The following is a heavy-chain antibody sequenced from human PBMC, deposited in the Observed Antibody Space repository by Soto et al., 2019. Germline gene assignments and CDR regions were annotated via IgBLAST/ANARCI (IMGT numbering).Heavy chain of an antibody. V-gene: IGHV3-21*01. CDR3: ARDRVDWNEEFFDY. CDR1: GFTFSSYS. J-gene: IGHJ4*02. Sequence: GGSLRLSCAASGFTFSSYSMNWVRQAPGKGLEWVSSISSSSSYIYYADSVKGRFTISRDNAKNSLYLQMNSLRAEDTAVYYCARDRVDWNEEFFDYWGQGTLVTVSS. CDR2: ISSSSSYI. D-gene: IGHD1-1*01.